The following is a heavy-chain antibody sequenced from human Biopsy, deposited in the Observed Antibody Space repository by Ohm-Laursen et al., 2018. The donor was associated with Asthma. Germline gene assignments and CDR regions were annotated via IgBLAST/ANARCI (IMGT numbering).Heavy chain of an antibody. CDR1: GFTFSNAW. Sequence: SLRLSCAASGFTFSNAWMSWVRQAPGKGLEWVGRVKSKTDGGTTDYAAPVKGRFTISGDDSKNTLYLQMNSLKTEDTAVYYCQRGFNGDDCGYWGQGTLVTVSS. CDR2: VKSKTDGGTT. D-gene: IGHD5-12*01. V-gene: IGHV3-15*01. CDR3: QRGFNGDDCGY. J-gene: IGHJ4*02.